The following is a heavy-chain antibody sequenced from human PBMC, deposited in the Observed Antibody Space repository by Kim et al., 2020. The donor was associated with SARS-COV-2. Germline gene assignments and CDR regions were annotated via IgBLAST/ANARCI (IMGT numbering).Heavy chain of an antibody. J-gene: IGHJ6*02. V-gene: IGHV3-15*01. CDR1: GFTFSNAW. Sequence: GGSLRLSCAASGFTFSNAWMSWVRQAPGKGLEWVGRIKSKTDGGTTDYAAPVKCRFTISRDDSKNTLYLQMNSLKTEDTAVYYCTTDPGNYEGYYYGMDLWGQGPTVTVSS. D-gene: IGHD4-4*01. CDR3: TTDPGNYEGYYYGMDL. CDR2: IKSKTDGGTT.